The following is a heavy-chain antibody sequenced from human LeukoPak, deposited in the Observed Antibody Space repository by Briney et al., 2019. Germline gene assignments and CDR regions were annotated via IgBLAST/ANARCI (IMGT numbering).Heavy chain of an antibody. CDR1: GFTVSAHY. CDR3: ARDRPHGGVGDFDY. V-gene: IGHV3-66*01. Sequence: PGGSLRLSCAASGFTVSAHYMSWVRQAPGKGLEWVSSIYTGSGTYYADSVKGRFTISRESSRNTLFLQMNSLRAEDTAVYYCARDRPHGGVGDFDYWGRGTLVTVSS. CDR2: IYTGSGT. J-gene: IGHJ4*02. D-gene: IGHD3-16*01.